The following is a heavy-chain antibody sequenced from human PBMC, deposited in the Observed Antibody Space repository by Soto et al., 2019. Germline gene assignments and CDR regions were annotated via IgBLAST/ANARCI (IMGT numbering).Heavy chain of an antibody. CDR3: ARHRGGAIEVPGQGDDWFAP. Sequence: QVQLQESGPGLVKPSETLSLSCSVSGVSVTSLAYYWGWVRQPPGQGLEWIGSVYYNNGNTYYNPSLRGRVTISVDTSRNHFSLKLSSVTAADTAVYYCARHRGGAIEVPGQGDDWFAPWGRGILVTVSS. CDR1: GVSVTSLAYY. CDR2: VYYNNGNT. V-gene: IGHV4-39*01. D-gene: IGHD6-19*01. J-gene: IGHJ5*02.